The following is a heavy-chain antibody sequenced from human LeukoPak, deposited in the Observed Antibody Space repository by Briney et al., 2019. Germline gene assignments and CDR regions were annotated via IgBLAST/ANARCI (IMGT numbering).Heavy chain of an antibody. CDR3: AKVNNDLNGMDV. CDR2: ISGLSSYI. J-gene: IGHJ6*02. V-gene: IGHV3-21*06. Sequence: GWSLRLSCAASGFTFSSHGMNWVRQAPGKGLEWVSSISGLSSYIYYADSVKGRFTISRDNAKNSLYLQMNSLRAEDTAVYYCAKVNNDLNGMDVWGQGTTVTVSS. CDR1: GFTFSSHG. D-gene: IGHD3-3*01.